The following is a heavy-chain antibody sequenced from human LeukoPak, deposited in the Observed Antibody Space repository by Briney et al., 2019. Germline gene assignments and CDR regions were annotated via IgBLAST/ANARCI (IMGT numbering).Heavy chain of an antibody. CDR3: ARGPDMDTAMVSLDY. J-gene: IGHJ4*02. CDR1: GFTFSSHE. D-gene: IGHD5-18*01. V-gene: IGHV3-48*03. Sequence: PGGSLRLSCAASGFTFSSHEMDWVRQAPGKGLEWVSYISRSGSTISYADSVKGRFTISRDNAKNSLYLQMNSLRVEDTAVYYCARGPDMDTAMVSLDYWGQGTLVTVSS. CDR2: ISRSGSTI.